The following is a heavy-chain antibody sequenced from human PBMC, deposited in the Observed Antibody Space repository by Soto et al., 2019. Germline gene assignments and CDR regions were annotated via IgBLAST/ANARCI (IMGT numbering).Heavy chain of an antibody. CDR2: IYYSGST. D-gene: IGHD2-15*01. CDR1: GGSISSYY. Sequence: PSETLSLTCTVSGGSISSYYWSWIRQPPGKGLEWIGYIYYSGSTNYNPSLKSRVTISVDTSKNQFSLKLSSVTAADTAVYYCARVGGCSGGSCYYWYYGMDVWGQGTTVTSP. CDR3: ARVGGCSGGSCYYWYYGMDV. V-gene: IGHV4-59*01. J-gene: IGHJ6*02.